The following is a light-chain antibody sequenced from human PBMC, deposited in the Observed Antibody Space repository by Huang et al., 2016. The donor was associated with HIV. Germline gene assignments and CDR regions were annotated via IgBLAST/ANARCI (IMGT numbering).Light chain of an antibody. CDR3: QQRSNWPPT. V-gene: IGKV3-11*01. CDR1: QSVSSY. Sequence: EIVLTQSPATLSLSPRERATLSCRASQSVSSYLAWYQQKPGQATRLLIYEASNRATGIPARFSGSGSGTDFTLTISSLEPEDFAVYYCQQRSNWPPTFGQGTKVEIK. CDR2: EAS. J-gene: IGKJ1*01.